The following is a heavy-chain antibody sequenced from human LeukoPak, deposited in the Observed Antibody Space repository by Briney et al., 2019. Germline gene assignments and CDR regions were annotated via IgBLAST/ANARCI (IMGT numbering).Heavy chain of an antibody. J-gene: IGHJ4*02. CDR2: IYYSGYT. Sequence: SETLSPTCTVSGGSISSSSYYWGWIRQPPGKGLEWIVSIYYSGYTYYNPSLKSRVTMAVNTTKNHFSLRPSSVPAADTAVYYCARQDTAMVAFDYWGRGTLVTVSS. CDR3: ARQDTAMVAFDY. V-gene: IGHV4-39*01. D-gene: IGHD5-18*01. CDR1: GGSISSSSYY.